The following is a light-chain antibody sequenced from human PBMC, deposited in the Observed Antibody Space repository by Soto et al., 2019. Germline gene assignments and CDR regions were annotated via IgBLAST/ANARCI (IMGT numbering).Light chain of an antibody. V-gene: IGKV3-15*01. J-gene: IGKJ1*01. Sequence: EIVLTQSPGTLSLSPGERATLSCRASQSVSSSYLAWYQQKPGQAPRLLIYGASTRATGIPARFSGSGSGTEFTLTIRSLQSEDFAVYYCKQYNSWPWTFGQGTKVDIK. CDR2: GAS. CDR3: KQYNSWPWT. CDR1: QSVSSSY.